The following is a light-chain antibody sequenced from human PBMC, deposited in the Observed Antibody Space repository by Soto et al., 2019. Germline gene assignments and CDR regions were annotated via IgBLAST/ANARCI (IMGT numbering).Light chain of an antibody. CDR3: LQDYGDSWT. J-gene: IGKJ1*01. Sequence: QMTQSPSSLSASVGEKIIFTCRASRDVGSDVSWYQQKPGQAPKLLIYAASNLYTGVPSRFSGSRSGTEFTLTISSLQPEDFASYYCLQDYGDSWTFGQGTKVEIE. V-gene: IGKV1-6*01. CDR2: AAS. CDR1: RDVGSD.